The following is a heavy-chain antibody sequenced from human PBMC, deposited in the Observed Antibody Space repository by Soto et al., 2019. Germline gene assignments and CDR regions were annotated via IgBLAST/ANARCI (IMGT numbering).Heavy chain of an antibody. Sequence: GGSLRLSCAASGFTFRSYAMHWVRQAPGKGLEWVAVISYDGSNKYYADSVKGRFTISRDNSKNTLYLQMNSLRAEDTAVYYCAKGPLTTAGYDSSGGWGQGTLVTVSS. D-gene: IGHD3-22*01. J-gene: IGHJ4*02. CDR3: AKGPLTTAGYDSSGG. CDR2: ISYDGSNK. V-gene: IGHV3-30*04. CDR1: GFTFRSYA.